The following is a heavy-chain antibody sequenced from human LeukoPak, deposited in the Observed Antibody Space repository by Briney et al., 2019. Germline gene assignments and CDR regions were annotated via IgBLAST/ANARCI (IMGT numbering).Heavy chain of an antibody. J-gene: IGHJ4*02. Sequence: VRSLRLSCAASGFTFSSYAMHWVRQAPGTGLEWVAIISDDGNNKYHTDSVKGRFTISRDNSKNTLYLQMNSLRAEDTAVYYCGRDLDYLDQWGQGTLVTVSS. CDR3: GRDLDYLDQ. D-gene: IGHD4/OR15-4a*01. CDR1: GFTFSSYA. CDR2: ISDDGNNK. V-gene: IGHV3-30-3*01.